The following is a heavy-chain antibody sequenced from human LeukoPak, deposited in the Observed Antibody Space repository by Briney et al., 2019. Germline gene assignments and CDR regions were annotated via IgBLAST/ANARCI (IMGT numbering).Heavy chain of an antibody. V-gene: IGHV3-64*02. CDR3: ARVYCSSTNCPLDY. CDR1: GFIFSSYA. D-gene: IGHD2-2*01. CDR2: ISNGGST. Sequence: GGSLRLSCAASGFIFSSYAMHWVRQAPGKGLEYVSAISNGGSTYYADSVKGRFTISRDNSKNTLYLQMGSLRAKDMAVYYCARVYCSSTNCPLDYWGQGTLVTVSS. J-gene: IGHJ4*02.